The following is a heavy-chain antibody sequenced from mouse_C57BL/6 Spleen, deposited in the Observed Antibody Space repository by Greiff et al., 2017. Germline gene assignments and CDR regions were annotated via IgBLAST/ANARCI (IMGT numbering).Heavy chain of an antibody. J-gene: IGHJ4*01. CDR1: GFNIKDDY. D-gene: IGHD2-2*01. CDR2: IDPENGDT. V-gene: IGHV14-4*01. CDR3: TTLGGYDGRDYYAMDY. Sequence: EVKLMESGAELVRPGASVKLSCTASGFNIKDDYMHWVKQRPEQGLEWIGWIDPENGDTEYASKFQGKATIPADTSSNTAYLQLSSLTSEDTAVYYCTTLGGYDGRDYYAMDYWGQGTSVTVSS.